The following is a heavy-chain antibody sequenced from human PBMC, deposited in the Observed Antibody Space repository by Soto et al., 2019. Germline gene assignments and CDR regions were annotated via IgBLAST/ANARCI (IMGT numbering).Heavy chain of an antibody. V-gene: IGHV3-23*01. CDR1: GFTFSSYA. CDR2: ISGSGGST. CDR3: AKDFGMTTVTIQYFQH. J-gene: IGHJ1*01. D-gene: IGHD4-17*01. Sequence: PGGSLRLSCAPSGFTFSSYAMSWVRQAPGKGLEWVSAISGSGGSTYYADSVKGRFTISRDNSKNTLYLQMNSLRAEDTAVYYCAKDFGMTTVTIQYFQHWGQGTLVTVSS.